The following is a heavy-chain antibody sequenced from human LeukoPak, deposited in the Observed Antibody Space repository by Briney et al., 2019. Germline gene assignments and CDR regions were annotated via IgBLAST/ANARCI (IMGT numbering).Heavy chain of an antibody. V-gene: IGHV1-2*02. CDR3: ARGGSHVDAFDI. CDR1: GYTFTAYY. CDR2: INPNSGGT. Sequence: ASVKVSCKAFGYTFTAYYMHWVRQAPGQGLEWMGWINPNSGGTNYAQKFQGRVTMTTDTSISTAYMELSRLRSDDTAVYYCARGGSHVDAFDIWGQGTMVTVSS. J-gene: IGHJ3*02. D-gene: IGHD3-16*01.